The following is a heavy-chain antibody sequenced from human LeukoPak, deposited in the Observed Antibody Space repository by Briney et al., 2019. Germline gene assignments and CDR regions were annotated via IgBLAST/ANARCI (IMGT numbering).Heavy chain of an antibody. D-gene: IGHD3-3*01. J-gene: IGHJ5*02. CDR2: INTNTGNP. V-gene: IGHV7-4-1*02. CDR3: ARDRNDFWSGNHNWFDP. Sequence: ASVKVSCKASGYTFTSYAMNWVRQAPGQGLEWMGWINTNTGNPTYAQGFTGRFVFSLDTSVSTAYLQISSLKAEDTAVYYCARDRNDFWSGNHNWFDPWGQGTLVTVSS. CDR1: GYTFTSYA.